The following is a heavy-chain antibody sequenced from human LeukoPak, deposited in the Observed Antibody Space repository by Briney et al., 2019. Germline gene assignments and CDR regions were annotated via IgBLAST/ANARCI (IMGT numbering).Heavy chain of an antibody. Sequence: GRSLRLSCAASGFTFDDYAMHWVRQAPGKGLEWVSGISWNSGSIGYADSVKGRFTISRDNAKNSLYLQMNSLRAEDTALYYCAKFTGAGSPSYWGQGTLVTVSS. CDR3: AKFTGAGSPSY. CDR1: GFTFDDYA. V-gene: IGHV3-9*01. D-gene: IGHD6-19*01. J-gene: IGHJ4*02. CDR2: ISWNSGSI.